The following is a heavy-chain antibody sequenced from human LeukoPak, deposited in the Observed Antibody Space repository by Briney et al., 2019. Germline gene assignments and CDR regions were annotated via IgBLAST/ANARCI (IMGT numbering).Heavy chain of an antibody. J-gene: IGHJ4*02. D-gene: IGHD6-19*01. CDR1: GFTFSSYA. Sequence: PGGSLRLSCAASGFTFSSYAISWVRQAPGKGLEWVSAISGSGGSTYYADSVKGRFTISRDNSKNTLYLQMNSLRAEDTAVYYCAKAHSLIAVAGLTFDYWGQGTLVTVSS. V-gene: IGHV3-23*01. CDR3: AKAHSLIAVAGLTFDY. CDR2: ISGSGGST.